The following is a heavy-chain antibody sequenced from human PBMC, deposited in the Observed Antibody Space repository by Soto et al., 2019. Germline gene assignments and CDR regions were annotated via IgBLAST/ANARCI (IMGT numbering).Heavy chain of an antibody. V-gene: IGHV4-34*01. CDR3: QGGDF. J-gene: IGHJ4*02. CDR2: INDSGST. D-gene: IGHD3-16*01. CDR1: GGSFRGYF. Sequence: SETLSLTCAVSGGSFRGYFWSWIRQSPDKGLEWIGEINDSGSTYYNPSFKSRLTLSVDTSRSQISLRLTSMTAADSAVYYCQGGDFWGQGTRVTVSS.